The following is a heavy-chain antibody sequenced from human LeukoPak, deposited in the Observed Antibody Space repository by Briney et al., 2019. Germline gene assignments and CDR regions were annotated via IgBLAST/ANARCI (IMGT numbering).Heavy chain of an antibody. J-gene: IGHJ4*02. CDR1: NYTFNSYG. V-gene: IGHV1-18*01. CDR3: ARDIAVAAIIPPYFDY. CDR2: ISAYNGNT. Sequence: ASVKVSCKASNYTFNSYGISWVRQAPGQGLEWMGWISAYNGNTNYAQKLQGRVTMTTDTSTSTAYMELRSLRSDDTAVYYCARDIAVAAIIPPYFDYWGQGTLVTDSS. D-gene: IGHD6-19*01.